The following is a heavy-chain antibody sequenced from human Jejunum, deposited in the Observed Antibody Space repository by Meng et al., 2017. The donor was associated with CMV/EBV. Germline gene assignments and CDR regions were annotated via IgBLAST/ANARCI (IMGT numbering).Heavy chain of an antibody. CDR1: DCFSNSNW. V-gene: IGHV4-4*02. Sequence: DCFSNSNWWTWVRQPPGKGLEWIGAIYHSGSTNYNPSLKNRVSISLDKSQRQFSLRLTAVTAADTAVYYCVRGTLGYCSSSSCLPDYWGQGILVTVSS. J-gene: IGHJ4*02. CDR3: VRGTLGYCSSSSCLPDY. CDR2: IYHSGST. D-gene: IGHD2-2*01.